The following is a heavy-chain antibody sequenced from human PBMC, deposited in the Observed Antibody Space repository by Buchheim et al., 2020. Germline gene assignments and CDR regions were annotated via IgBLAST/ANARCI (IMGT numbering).Heavy chain of an antibody. V-gene: IGHV4-31*03. Sequence: QVQLQESGPGLVKPSQTLSLTCTVSGGSISSGGYYWSWIRQHPGQGLEWIGYIYYSGSTYYNPSLKSRVTISVDTSKNQFFLKLSSVTAADTAVYYCAREHLRYGDYYYGMDVWGQGTT. J-gene: IGHJ6*02. CDR1: GGSISSGGYY. CDR2: IYYSGST. CDR3: AREHLRYGDYYYGMDV. D-gene: IGHD3-9*01.